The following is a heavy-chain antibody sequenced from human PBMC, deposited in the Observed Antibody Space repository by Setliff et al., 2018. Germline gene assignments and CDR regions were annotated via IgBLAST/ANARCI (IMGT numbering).Heavy chain of an antibody. J-gene: IGHJ4*02. Sequence: ASVKVSCKASGYTFTGDYVHWVRQAPGQGLEWMGWINPNSGGTNYAQKFQGRVTMTGDTISTAYMELSGLRSDDTAVYYCARDLALEDEYYYDSTGYYPRGLGYWGQGTLVTVSS. CDR3: ARDLALEDEYYYDSTGYYPRGLGY. V-gene: IGHV1-2*02. D-gene: IGHD3-22*01. CDR2: INPNSGGT. CDR1: GYTFTGDY.